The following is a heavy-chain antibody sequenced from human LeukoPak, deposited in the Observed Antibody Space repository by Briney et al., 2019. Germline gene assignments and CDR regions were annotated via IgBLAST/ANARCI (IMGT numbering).Heavy chain of an antibody. Sequence: SETLSLTCAVNGGSFSGYYWSWIRQPPGKGLEWIGEINHSGSTNYNPSLKSRVTISVDTSKNQFSLKLSSVTAADTAVYYCAGLDAGPYYYYYYYMDVWGKGTTVTVSS. CDR3: AGLDAGPYYYYYYYMDV. D-gene: IGHD1-14*01. CDR1: GGSFSGYY. J-gene: IGHJ6*03. CDR2: INHSGST. V-gene: IGHV4-34*01.